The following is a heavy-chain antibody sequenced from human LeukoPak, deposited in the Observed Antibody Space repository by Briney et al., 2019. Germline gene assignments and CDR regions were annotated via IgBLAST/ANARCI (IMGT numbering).Heavy chain of an antibody. CDR3: AKEPTHYDILTGYLDY. Sequence: GGSLRLSCAASGFTFSSYGMHWVRRAPGKGLEWVAVISYDGSNKYYADSVKGRFTISRDNSKNTLYLQMNSLRAEDTAVYYCAKEPTHYDILTGYLDYWGQGTQVTVSS. J-gene: IGHJ4*02. D-gene: IGHD3-9*01. V-gene: IGHV3-30*18. CDR2: ISYDGSNK. CDR1: GFTFSSYG.